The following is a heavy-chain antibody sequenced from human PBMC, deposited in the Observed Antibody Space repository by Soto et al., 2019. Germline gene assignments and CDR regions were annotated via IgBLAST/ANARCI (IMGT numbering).Heavy chain of an antibody. CDR3: ARDCTNGVCSFDY. V-gene: IGHV3-21*01. CDR2: ISSSSSYI. Sequence: KPGGSLRLSCAASGFTFSSYSMNWVRQAPGKGLEWVSSISSSSSYIYYADSVKGRFTISRDNAKNSLYLQMNSLRAEDTAVYYCARDCTNGVCSFDYWGQGTLVTVSS. CDR1: GFTFSSYS. J-gene: IGHJ4*02. D-gene: IGHD2-8*01.